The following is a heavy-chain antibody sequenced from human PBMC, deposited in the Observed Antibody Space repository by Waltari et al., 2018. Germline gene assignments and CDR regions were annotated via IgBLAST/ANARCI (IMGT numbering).Heavy chain of an antibody. J-gene: IGHJ4*02. CDR3: AADPKGGEMATLGY. CDR2: SVVGSGST. CDR1: GFTFTSSA. Sequence: QMQLVQSGPEVKKPGTSVKVSCKASGFTFTSSAMQWVRQARGQRLEWIGWSVVGSGSTNYDQKFQERFTLTRDMSTSTADIELSSLRSEEPAVYYCAADPKGGEMATLGYWGQGTLVTVSS. V-gene: IGHV1-58*02. D-gene: IGHD3-16*01.